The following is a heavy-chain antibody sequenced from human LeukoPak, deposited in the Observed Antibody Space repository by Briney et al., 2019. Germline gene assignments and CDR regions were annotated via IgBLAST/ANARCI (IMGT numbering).Heavy chain of an antibody. J-gene: IGHJ5*02. D-gene: IGHD3-3*01. CDR2: ISGSGAST. Sequence: GGSLRLSCEASGFTFSSYAMSWVRQAPGKGLAWVSAISGSGASTYYADFVKGRFIISRDHSKNTLYLQMNSLRAEDTAVYYCVKDGGYYDFWSGYRFDPWGQGTLVTVSS. CDR3: VKDGGYYDFWSGYRFDP. V-gene: IGHV3-23*01. CDR1: GFTFSSYA.